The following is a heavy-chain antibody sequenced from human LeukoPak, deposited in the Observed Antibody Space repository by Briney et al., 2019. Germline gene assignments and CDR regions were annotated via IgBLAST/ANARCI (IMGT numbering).Heavy chain of an antibody. V-gene: IGHV5-51*01. CDR2: IYPGDSDT. J-gene: IGHJ5*02. CDR3: ARVNDLLTGYSWFDP. D-gene: IGHD3-9*01. Sequence: GKSLKISCKGSGYSFTSYWIGWVRQMPGKGLEWMGIIYPGDSDTRYSPSFQGRVTISADKSISTAYLQWSSLKASDTAMYYCARVNDLLTGYSWFDPWGQGTLVTVSS. CDR1: GYSFTSYW.